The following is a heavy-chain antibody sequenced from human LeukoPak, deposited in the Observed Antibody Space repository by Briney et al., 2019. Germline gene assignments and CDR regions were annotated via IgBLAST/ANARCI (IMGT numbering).Heavy chain of an antibody. CDR1: GYTFTSYG. J-gene: IGHJ5*02. V-gene: IGHV1-18*01. Sequence: ASVKVSCKASGYTFTSYGISWVRQAPGQGLEWMGWISAYNGNTNYAQKLQGRVTMTTDTSTSTAYMELRSLRSDDTAVYYCARAQRDYDFWSGYPPNWFDPWGQGTLVTVSS. CDR2: ISAYNGNT. CDR3: ARAQRDYDFWSGYPPNWFDP. D-gene: IGHD3-3*01.